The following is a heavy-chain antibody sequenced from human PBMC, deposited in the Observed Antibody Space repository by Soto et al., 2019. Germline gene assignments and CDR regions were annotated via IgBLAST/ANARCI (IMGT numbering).Heavy chain of an antibody. J-gene: IGHJ5*02. CDR1: GGSFNANY. CDR3: ARGGVVVVAARFDP. Sequence: SETLSLTCAVSGGSFNANYWSWVRQPPGKGLEWIGYIYYSGSTNYNPSLKSRVTISVDTSKNQFSLKLSSVTAADTAVYYCARGGVVVVAARFDPWGQGTLVTVSS. D-gene: IGHD2-15*01. CDR2: IYYSGST. V-gene: IGHV4-59*01.